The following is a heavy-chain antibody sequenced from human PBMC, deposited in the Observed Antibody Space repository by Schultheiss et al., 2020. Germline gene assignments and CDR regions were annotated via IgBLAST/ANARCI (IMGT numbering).Heavy chain of an antibody. Sequence: SQTLSLTCTVSGGSISSGGYYWSWIRQHPGKGLEWIGYIYYSGSTNYNPSLKSRVTISVDTSKNQFSLKLSSVTAADTAVYYCAKHKVTMVRGVITTNWFDPWGQGTLVTVSS. CDR2: IYYSGST. J-gene: IGHJ5*02. CDR3: AKHKVTMVRGVITTNWFDP. D-gene: IGHD3-10*01. V-gene: IGHV4-61*08. CDR1: GGSISSGGYY.